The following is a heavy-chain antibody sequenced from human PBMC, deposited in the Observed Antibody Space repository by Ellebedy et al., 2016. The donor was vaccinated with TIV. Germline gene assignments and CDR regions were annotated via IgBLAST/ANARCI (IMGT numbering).Heavy chain of an antibody. Sequence: GESLKISCAASGFTFSGSTIHWVRQASGKGLEWVGRIRGKANSYATTYGASAKGRFTISRDDSKNTAYLEMNSLKTEDTAVYYCNRHGWFGPTAYGMDVWGQGTTVTVSS. CDR2: IRGKANSYAT. CDR1: GFTFSGST. V-gene: IGHV3-73*01. D-gene: IGHD3-10*01. J-gene: IGHJ6*02. CDR3: NRHGWFGPTAYGMDV.